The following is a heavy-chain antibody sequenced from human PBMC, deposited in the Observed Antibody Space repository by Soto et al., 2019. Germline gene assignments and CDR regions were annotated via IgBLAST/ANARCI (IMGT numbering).Heavy chain of an antibody. CDR3: AKDSDYSNSARGLDY. V-gene: IGHV3-23*01. J-gene: IGHJ4*02. Sequence: GGSLRLSCAASGFTFSSYAMSWVRQAPGKGLEWVSAISGSGGSTYYADSVKGRFTTSRDNSKNTLYLQMNSLRAEDTAVYYCAKDSDYSNSARGLDYWGQGTLVTVSS. CDR2: ISGSGGST. CDR1: GFTFSSYA. D-gene: IGHD4-4*01.